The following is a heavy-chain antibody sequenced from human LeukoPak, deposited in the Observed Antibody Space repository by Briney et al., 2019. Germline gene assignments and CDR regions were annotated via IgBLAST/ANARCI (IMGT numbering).Heavy chain of an antibody. CDR1: GFTFSSYG. J-gene: IGHJ4*02. V-gene: IGHV3-30*02. CDR3: AKGCHYDILTGYYGGFDY. CDR2: IRYDGSNK. Sequence: GGSLRLSCAASGFTFSSYGMHWVRQAPGKGLEWVAFIRYDGSNKYYADSVKGRFTISRDNSKNTLYLQMNSLRAEDTAVYYCAKGCHYDILTGYYGGFDYWGQGTLVTVSS. D-gene: IGHD3-9*01.